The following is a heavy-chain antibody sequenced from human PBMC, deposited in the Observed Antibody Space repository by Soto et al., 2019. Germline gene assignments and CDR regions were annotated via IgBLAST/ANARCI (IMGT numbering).Heavy chain of an antibody. D-gene: IGHD3-10*01. CDR3: ARDSRTPYGGMEV. Sequence: SETLSLTCTVAGGSISSGDYHLTWIRQFPGKGLEWIGAIYYSASTYYNPSLLSRLTISVDTSKNKFSLKLTSVTAADTAVYYCARDSRTPYGGMEVWGAGTTVTVSS. J-gene: IGHJ6*04. CDR1: GGSISSGDYH. CDR2: IYYSAST. V-gene: IGHV4-30-4*01.